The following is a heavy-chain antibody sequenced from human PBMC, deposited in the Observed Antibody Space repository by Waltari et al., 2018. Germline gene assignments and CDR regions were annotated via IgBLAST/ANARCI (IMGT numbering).Heavy chain of an antibody. Sequence: EVQLVESGGGLVQPGGSLLLSCVVSGFPFSRYWMSGVRQAPGKGWERVANIKQDGSGKNYVEAVKGRFTSSRDNAENALYLQMYSLRGEDTAVYDCAGEQFYKSGIQGSAFDYWGQGTRVTVSS. V-gene: IGHV3-7*01. J-gene: IGHJ4*02. CDR1: GFPFSRYW. CDR2: IKQDGSGK. CDR3: AGEQFYKSGIQGSAFDY. D-gene: IGHD3-10*01.